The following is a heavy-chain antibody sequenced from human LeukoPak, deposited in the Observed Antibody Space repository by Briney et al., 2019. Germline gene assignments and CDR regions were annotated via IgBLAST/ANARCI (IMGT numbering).Heavy chain of an antibody. CDR3: ASSVSRGTIAARPFDY. V-gene: IGHV4-39*07. D-gene: IGHD6-6*01. Sequence: SETLSLTCTVSGGSISSSSYYWGWIRQPPGKGLEWIGSIYYSGSTYYNPSLKSRVTISVDTSKNQFSLKLSSVTAADTAVYYCASSVSRGTIAARPFDYWGQGTLVTVSS. CDR1: GGSISSSSYY. J-gene: IGHJ4*02. CDR2: IYYSGST.